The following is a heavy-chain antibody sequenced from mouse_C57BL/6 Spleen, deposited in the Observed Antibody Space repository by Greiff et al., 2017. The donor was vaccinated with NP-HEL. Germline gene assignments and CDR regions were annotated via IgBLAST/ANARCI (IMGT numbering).Heavy chain of an antibody. CDR1: GYTFTSYW. J-gene: IGHJ3*01. D-gene: IGHD2-3*01. CDR2: INPSSGYT. CDR3: ARSDGFWFAY. V-gene: IGHV1-7*01. Sequence: VQLQQSGAELAKPGASVKLSCKASGYTFTSYWMHWVKQRPGQGLEWIGYINPSSGYTKYNQKFKDKATLTAAKSSSTAYMQLSSLTYEDSAVYYCARSDGFWFAYWGQGTLVTVSA.